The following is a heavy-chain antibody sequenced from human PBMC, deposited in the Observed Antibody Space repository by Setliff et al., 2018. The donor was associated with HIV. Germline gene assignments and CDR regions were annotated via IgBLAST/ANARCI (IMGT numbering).Heavy chain of an antibody. D-gene: IGHD3-22*01. CDR1: GDSISTNSPY. J-gene: IGHJ3*02. CDR3: ARHWDYDRSSSYFRAFDI. V-gene: IGHV4-39*01. CDR2: IFYSGFT. Sequence: SETLFLTCTVSGDSISTNSPYWAWIRQPPGKGLEWIGTIFYSGFTYYNPSLKSRVSIAVDTSKNQISLRLSSVTVADTAVYYCARHWDYDRSSSYFRAFDIWGQGTMVTVSS.